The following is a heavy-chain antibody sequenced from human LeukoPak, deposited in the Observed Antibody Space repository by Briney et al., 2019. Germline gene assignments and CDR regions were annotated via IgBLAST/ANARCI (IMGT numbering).Heavy chain of an antibody. D-gene: IGHD3-16*02. J-gene: IGHJ5*02. CDR3: ARVLYYDYVWGSYRSPRNWFDP. V-gene: IGHV4-34*01. Sequence: PSETLSLTCAVYGGSFSGYYWSWIRQPPGKGLEWIGEINHSGSTNYNPSLKSRVAISVDTSKNQFSLKLSSVPAADTAVYYCARVLYYDYVWGSYRSPRNWFDPWGQGTLVTVSS. CDR1: GGSFSGYY. CDR2: INHSGST.